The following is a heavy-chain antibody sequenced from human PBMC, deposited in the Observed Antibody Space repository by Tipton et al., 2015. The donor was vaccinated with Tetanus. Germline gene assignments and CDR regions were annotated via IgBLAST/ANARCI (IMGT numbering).Heavy chain of an antibody. V-gene: IGHV3-23*01. CDR2: ISGTGGNT. CDR3: ARDGYNYVPFDY. Sequence: SLRLSCAASGFTLNSYAMHWVRQAPGKGLEWVSFISGTGGNTYYADSVKGRFSISRDNSKNTLCLQMNTLRAEDTAVYYCARDGYNYVPFDYWGQGTLVTVSS. J-gene: IGHJ4*02. D-gene: IGHD5-24*01. CDR1: GFTLNSYA.